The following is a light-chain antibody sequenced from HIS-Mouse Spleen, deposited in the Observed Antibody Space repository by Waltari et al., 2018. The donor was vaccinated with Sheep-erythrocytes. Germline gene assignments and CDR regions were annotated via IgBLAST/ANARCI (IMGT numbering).Light chain of an antibody. CDR3: RSYTSSSTPVV. Sequence: QSALTQPASVSGSPGQSITISCTGTSSDVGGYNYVSWYQQHPGKAPKLMIYEVSNRPSAVSNRFSGSKSGNTASLTISGLQAEDEADYYCRSYTSSSTPVVFGGGTKLTVL. CDR1: SSDVGGYNY. CDR2: EVS. V-gene: IGLV2-14*01. J-gene: IGLJ2*01.